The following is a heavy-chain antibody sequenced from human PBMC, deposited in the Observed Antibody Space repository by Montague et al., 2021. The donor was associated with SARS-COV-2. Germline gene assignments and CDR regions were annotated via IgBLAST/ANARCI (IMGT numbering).Heavy chain of an antibody. V-gene: IGHV4-39*07. CDR2: IYYTGXT. J-gene: IGHJ6*02. D-gene: IGHD3-22*01. CDR3: ARDTRIAMLVVVTRYGLDV. Sequence: SETLSLTCTVSGGSISSSSYYWGWIRQPPGKGLEWIGSIYYTGXTXYXXXXKXRVTISVDTSKNQFSLKLRSVTAADTAVYYCARDTRIAMLVVVTRYGLDVWAKGPRSPSP. CDR1: GGSISSSSYY.